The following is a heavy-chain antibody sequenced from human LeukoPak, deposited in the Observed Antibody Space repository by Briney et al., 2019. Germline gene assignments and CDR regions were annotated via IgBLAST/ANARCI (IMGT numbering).Heavy chain of an antibody. CDR1: GFTFSSYG. CDR3: AKGGGYNPLFDY. J-gene: IGHJ4*02. D-gene: IGHD5-24*01. V-gene: IGHV3-23*01. Sequence: GGSLRLSCAASGFTFSSYGMSWVRQAPGKGLEWVSAISGSGGSTYYADSVKGRFTISRDNSKNTLYLQMNSLRAEDTAVYYCAKGGGYNPLFDYWGQGTLVTVS. CDR2: ISGSGGST.